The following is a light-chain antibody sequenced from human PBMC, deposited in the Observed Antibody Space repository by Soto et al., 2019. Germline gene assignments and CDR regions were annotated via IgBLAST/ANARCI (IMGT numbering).Light chain of an antibody. Sequence: QSALTQPASVSGSPGQSITISCTGNSSDVGSYNLVSWYQQHPGKAPKVMIYEGSKRPSGVSNRFSGSKSGNTASLTISGLQAEDEADYYCCSYAGSSTFVFGGGTKLTVL. J-gene: IGLJ2*01. CDR1: SSDVGSYNL. CDR2: EGS. V-gene: IGLV2-23*03. CDR3: CSYAGSSTFV.